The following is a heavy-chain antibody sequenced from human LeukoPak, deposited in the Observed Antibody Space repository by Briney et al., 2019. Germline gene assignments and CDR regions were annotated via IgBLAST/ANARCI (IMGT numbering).Heavy chain of an antibody. CDR1: GFTVSTNY. D-gene: IGHD1-26*01. V-gene: IGHV3-53*01. CDR2: IYSGGLT. CDR3: ARAQYSGRYWGDFDN. J-gene: IGHJ4*02. Sequence: GGSLRLSCAASGFTVSTNYMSWVRQAPGKGLEWVSLIYSGGLTYYAESVKGRFTISRDNSKNTLYLQMNSLRAEDTAVYYCARAQYSGRYWGDFDNWGQGTLVTVSS.